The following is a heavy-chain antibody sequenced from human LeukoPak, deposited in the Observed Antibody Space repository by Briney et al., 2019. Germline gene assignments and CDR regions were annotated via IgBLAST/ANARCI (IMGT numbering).Heavy chain of an antibody. CDR1: GFTFSSYS. CDR2: ISSSSSTI. V-gene: IGHV3-48*04. J-gene: IGHJ3*02. Sequence: QPGGSLRLSCAASGFTFSSYSMNWVRQAPGKGLEWVSYISSSSSTIYYADSVKGRFTISRDNAKNSLYLQMNSLRAEDTAVYYCARARMELRPDAFDIWGQGTMVTVSS. CDR3: ARARMELRPDAFDI. D-gene: IGHD1-7*01.